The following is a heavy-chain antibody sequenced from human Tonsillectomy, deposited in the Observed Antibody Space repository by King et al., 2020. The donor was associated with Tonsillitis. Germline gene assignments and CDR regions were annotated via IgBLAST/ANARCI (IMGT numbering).Heavy chain of an antibody. J-gene: IGHJ6*03. CDR3: ASFFGGGDYYYMDV. CDR2: IYYSGST. Sequence: VQLQESGPGLVKPSETLSLTCTVSGGSISSYYWSWIRQPPGKGLEWIGYIYYSGSTNYNPSLQNRVTISVDTSKNQFSLKLSSVTAADTAVYYCASFFGGGDYYYMDVWGKGTTVTVSS. V-gene: IGHV4-59*01. D-gene: IGHD3-3*01. CDR1: GGSISSYY.